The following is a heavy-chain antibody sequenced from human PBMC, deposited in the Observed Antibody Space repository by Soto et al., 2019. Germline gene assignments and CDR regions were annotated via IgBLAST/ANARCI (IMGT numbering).Heavy chain of an antibody. Sequence: GGSLRLSCAASGFTFSSYAMSWVRQAPGKGLEWVSAISGSGGSTYYADSVKGRFTISRDNSKNTLYLQMNSLRAEDTAVYYCAKLGEDIVLMVYTRYFDYWGQGTLVTVSS. CDR2: ISGSGGST. D-gene: IGHD2-8*01. V-gene: IGHV3-23*01. J-gene: IGHJ4*02. CDR1: GFTFSSYA. CDR3: AKLGEDIVLMVYTRYFDY.